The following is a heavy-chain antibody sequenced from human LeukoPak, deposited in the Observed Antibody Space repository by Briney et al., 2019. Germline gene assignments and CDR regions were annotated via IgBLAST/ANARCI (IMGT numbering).Heavy chain of an antibody. J-gene: IGHJ4*02. Sequence: SQTLSLTCTVSGGSISSGGYYWSWIRQHPGKGLEWIGYIYYSGSTYYNPSLKSRVTISVDTSKNQFSLKLSSVTAADTAVYYCARSITGIHQKIDYWGQGTLVTVSS. CDR3: ARSITGIHQKIDY. CDR1: GGSISSGGYY. V-gene: IGHV4-31*03. D-gene: IGHD1-20*01. CDR2: IYYSGST.